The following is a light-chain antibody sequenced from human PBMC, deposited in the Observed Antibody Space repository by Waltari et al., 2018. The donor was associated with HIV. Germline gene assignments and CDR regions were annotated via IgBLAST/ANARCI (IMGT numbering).Light chain of an antibody. Sequence: QSVLTQPPSASGTPGQRVTISCSGGRYNIGENFVYWFQQLPGTAPRLLFFGNNQRPSGVPDRFSGSKGGTSASLVISGLRSEDEGTYYCATWDDDLSGVVFGGGSKLTVL. CDR1: RYNIGENF. J-gene: IGLJ2*01. CDR2: GNN. CDR3: ATWDDDLSGVV. V-gene: IGLV1-47*01.